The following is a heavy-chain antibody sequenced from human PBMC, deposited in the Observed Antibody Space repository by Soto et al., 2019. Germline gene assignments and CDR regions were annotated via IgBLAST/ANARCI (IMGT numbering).Heavy chain of an antibody. J-gene: IGHJ3*02. CDR3: ARGAYGSGPKTAFDI. V-gene: IGHV1-2*04. CDR1: GYTFTGYY. Sequence: ASVKVSCKASGYTFTGYYMHWVRQAPGQGLEWMGWINPNSGGTNYAQKFQGWVTMTRDTSISTAYMELSRLRSDDTAVYYCARGAYGSGPKTAFDIWGQGTMVTVSS. CDR2: INPNSGGT. D-gene: IGHD3-10*01.